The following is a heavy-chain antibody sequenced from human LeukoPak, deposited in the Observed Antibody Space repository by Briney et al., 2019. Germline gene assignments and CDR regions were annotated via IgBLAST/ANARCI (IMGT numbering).Heavy chain of an antibody. CDR2: IYYSGTT. V-gene: IGHV4-31*01. CDR3: ARLYYYDTKRIFDI. CDR1: GGSISSSTYF. J-gene: IGHJ3*02. D-gene: IGHD3-22*01. Sequence: PSETLSLTCTVSGGSISSSTYFWNWVRQHPGKGLEWIGYIYYSGTTSYNPSLDSPIIMSLDMSKNQFSLRLSSVTAADTAVYYCARLYYYDTKRIFDIWGQGTMVTVSS.